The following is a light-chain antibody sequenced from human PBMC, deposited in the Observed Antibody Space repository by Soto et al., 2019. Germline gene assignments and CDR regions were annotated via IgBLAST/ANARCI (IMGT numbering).Light chain of an antibody. J-gene: IGLJ1*01. CDR2: EVS. V-gene: IGLV2-14*01. Sequence: QSVLTQPASVSGSPGQSITISCTGTSSDVGGYNYVSWYQQHPGKAPKLMIYEVSNRPSGVSNRFSGSKSGNTASLTISGLQAEYEADYYCSSYTSSSTLVVGTGTKLTV. CDR1: SSDVGGYNY. CDR3: SSYTSSSTLV.